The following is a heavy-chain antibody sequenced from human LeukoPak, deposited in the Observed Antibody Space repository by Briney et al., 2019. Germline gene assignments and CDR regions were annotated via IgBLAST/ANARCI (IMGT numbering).Heavy chain of an antibody. D-gene: IGHD3-9*01. CDR2: INADGSSI. Sequence: PGGSLRLSCAASGFSFSSYWVHWIRQAPGKGLVWVARINADGSSISYVDSVKGRFTISRDNAENTLDLQMKSLRAEDTAVYYCVTLTTAVNLGAFDIWGQGTMVTVSS. V-gene: IGHV3-74*01. J-gene: IGHJ3*02. CDR1: GFSFSSYW. CDR3: VTLTTAVNLGAFDI.